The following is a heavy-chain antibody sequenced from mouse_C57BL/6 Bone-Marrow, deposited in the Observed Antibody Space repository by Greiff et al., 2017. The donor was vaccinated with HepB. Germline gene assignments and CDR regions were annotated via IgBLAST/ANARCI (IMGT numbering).Heavy chain of an antibody. D-gene: IGHD2-4*01. CDR1: GYTFTSYW. V-gene: IGHV1-61*01. CDR2: IYPSDSET. CDR3: ARSTMITTDFDY. J-gene: IGHJ2*01. Sequence: VQLQQPGAELVRPGSSVKLSCKASGYTFTSYWMDWVKQRPGQGLEWIGNIYPSDSETHYNQKFKDKATLTVDKSSSTAYMQLSSLTSEDSAVYYCARSTMITTDFDYWGQGTTLTVSS.